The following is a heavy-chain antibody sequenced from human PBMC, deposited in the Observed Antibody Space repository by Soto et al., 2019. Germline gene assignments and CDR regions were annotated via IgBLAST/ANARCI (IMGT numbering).Heavy chain of an antibody. J-gene: IGHJ3*02. Sequence: PSETLFLTCTVSGGSISSSSYYWSWIRQPPGKGLEWIGYIYYSGSTNYNPSLKSRVTISVDTSKNQFSLKLSSVTAADTAVYYCARHRGEVVAAPNDAFDIWGQGTMVTVSS. CDR1: GGSISSSSYY. D-gene: IGHD2-15*01. V-gene: IGHV4-61*05. CDR2: IYYSGST. CDR3: ARHRGEVVAAPNDAFDI.